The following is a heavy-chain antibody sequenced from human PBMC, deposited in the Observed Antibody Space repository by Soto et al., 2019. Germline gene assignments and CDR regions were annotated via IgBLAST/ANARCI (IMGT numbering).Heavy chain of an antibody. CDR2: VYYSGST. J-gene: IGHJ5*02. V-gene: IGHV4-59*12. Sequence: SETLSLTCSVSGGSISSGYWSWIRQPPGKGLEWIGDVYYSGSTSYNPSLKSRLTISVDKPNNQFSLKLSSMTGADTAVYYCATRPPQIVVTLLPFPSWGQGTPVTVSS. D-gene: IGHD2-15*01. CDR1: GGSISSGY. CDR3: ATRPPQIVVTLLPFPS.